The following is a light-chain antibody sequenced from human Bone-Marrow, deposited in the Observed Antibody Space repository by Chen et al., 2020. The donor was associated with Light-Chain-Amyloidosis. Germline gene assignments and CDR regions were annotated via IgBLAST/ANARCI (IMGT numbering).Light chain of an antibody. J-gene: IGKJ1*01. CDR2: GAS. V-gene: IGKV3-20*01. CDR1: QPVGSNY. Sequence: IVLAQSPGTLPLSPGERATLSCRASQPVGSNYLAWYQQKPGRSPRLLLFGASARATGIPDRFSGSGSGTDFTLTISRLEPEDFAVYYCQEYATSWTFGQGTRVEIK. CDR3: QEYATSWT.